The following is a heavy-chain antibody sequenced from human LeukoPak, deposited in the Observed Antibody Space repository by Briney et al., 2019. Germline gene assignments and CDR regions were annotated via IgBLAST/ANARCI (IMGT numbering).Heavy chain of an antibody. Sequence: PGGSLRLSCAASGFTVSSNYMSWVRQAPGKGLEWVAVISYDGSNKYYADSVKGRFTISRDNSKNTLYLQMNSLRAEDTAVYYCAREYGTAMVHRYCDYWGQGTLVTVSS. V-gene: IGHV3-30-3*01. J-gene: IGHJ4*02. CDR1: GFTVSSNY. D-gene: IGHD5-18*01. CDR3: AREYGTAMVHRYCDY. CDR2: ISYDGSNK.